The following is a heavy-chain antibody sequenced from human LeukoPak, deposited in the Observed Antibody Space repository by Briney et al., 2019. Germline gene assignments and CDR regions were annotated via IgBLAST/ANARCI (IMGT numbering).Heavy chain of an antibody. CDR2: ISGSGDST. J-gene: IGHJ4*02. CDR3: AKNRGVLRNFDCFDY. D-gene: IGHD3-9*01. V-gene: IGHV3-23*01. Sequence: PGGSLRLSCAASGFIFSSYAMHWVRQAPGRGLECVSAISGSGDSTYYADSVKGRFTISRDTSKNTLYLQVNSVSAEDTAVYYGAKNRGVLRNFDCFDYWGQGTLVTVSS. CDR1: GFIFSSYA.